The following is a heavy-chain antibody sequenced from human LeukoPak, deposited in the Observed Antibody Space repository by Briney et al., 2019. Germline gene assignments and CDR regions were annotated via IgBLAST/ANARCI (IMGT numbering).Heavy chain of an antibody. J-gene: IGHJ4*02. CDR3: ARSVDGVLNDY. CDR2: IYHSGST. Sequence: SETLSHTCAVSGGSISSGGYSWSWIRQPPGKGLEWIGYIYHSGSTYYNPSLKSRVTISVDRSENQFSLKLSSVTAADTAVYYCARSVDGVLNDYWGQGTLVTVSS. V-gene: IGHV4-30-2*01. D-gene: IGHD5-12*01. CDR1: GGSISSGGYS.